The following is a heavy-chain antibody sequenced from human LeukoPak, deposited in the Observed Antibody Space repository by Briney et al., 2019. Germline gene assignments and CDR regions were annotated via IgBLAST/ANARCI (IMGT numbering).Heavy chain of an antibody. Sequence: SVEVSCKASGGTFSSYAISWVRQAPGQGLEWMGGIIPIFGTANYAQKFQGRVTITADESTSTAYMELSSLRSEDTAVYYCARGASSSWNVGNWFDPWGQGTLVTVSS. CDR1: GGTFSSYA. CDR2: IIPIFGTA. CDR3: ARGASSSWNVGNWFDP. J-gene: IGHJ5*02. V-gene: IGHV1-69*13. D-gene: IGHD6-13*01.